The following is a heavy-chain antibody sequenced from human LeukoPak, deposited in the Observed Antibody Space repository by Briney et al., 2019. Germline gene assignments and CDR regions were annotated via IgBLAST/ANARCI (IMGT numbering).Heavy chain of an antibody. CDR1: GGTFSSYA. J-gene: IGHJ6*02. D-gene: IGHD2-2*01. Sequence: SAKVSCKASGGTFSSYAISWVRQAPGQGLEWMGGIIPIFGTANYAQKFQGRVTITADESTSTAYMELSSLRSEDTAVYYCARSDIVVGGAQYYYYGMDVWGQGTTVTVSS. CDR3: ARSDIVVGGAQYYYYGMDV. V-gene: IGHV1-69*13. CDR2: IIPIFGTA.